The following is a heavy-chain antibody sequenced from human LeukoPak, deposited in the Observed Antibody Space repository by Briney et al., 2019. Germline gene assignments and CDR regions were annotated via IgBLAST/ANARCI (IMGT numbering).Heavy chain of an antibody. Sequence: ASVKVSCKASGYTFTCYVMHWVRQAPGQRLEWLGSINAGNGNTKYSQKFQGRVTITRGTSASTAYMELSSLRSEDTAVYYCARGIAAAGSLWNYYFDYWGQGPLVTVSS. D-gene: IGHD6-13*01. CDR1: GYTFTCYV. V-gene: IGHV1-3*01. J-gene: IGHJ4*02. CDR3: ARGIAAAGSLWNYYFDY. CDR2: INAGNGNT.